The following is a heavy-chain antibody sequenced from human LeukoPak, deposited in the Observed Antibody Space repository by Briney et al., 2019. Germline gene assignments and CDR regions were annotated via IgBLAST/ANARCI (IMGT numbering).Heavy chain of an antibody. D-gene: IGHD6-19*01. Sequence: PGASLRLSCAASGFTFSSYAMSWVRQAPGKGLEWVSGISGSGGSTYYADSVKGRFTISRDNSKNTLYLRMNSLRAEDTAVYYCAKEAYSSGWYGELGAFDIWGQGTMVTVSS. CDR1: GFTFSSYA. V-gene: IGHV3-23*01. J-gene: IGHJ3*02. CDR2: ISGSGGST. CDR3: AKEAYSSGWYGELGAFDI.